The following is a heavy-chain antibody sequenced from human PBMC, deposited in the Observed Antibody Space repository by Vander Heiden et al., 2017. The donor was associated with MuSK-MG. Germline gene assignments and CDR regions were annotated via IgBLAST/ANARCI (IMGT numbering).Heavy chain of an antibody. J-gene: IGHJ5*02. CDR3: AKDNMGFDP. V-gene: IGHV3-30*18. CDR2: ISYDGSNK. CDR1: GFTFSSYG. Sequence: QVQLVESGGGVVQPGRSLRLSCAASGFTFSSYGMHWVRQAPGKGLEWVAVISYDGSNKYYADSVKGRYTISRDNSKNTLYLQMNSLRAEDTAVYYCAKDNMGFDPWGQGTLVTVSS.